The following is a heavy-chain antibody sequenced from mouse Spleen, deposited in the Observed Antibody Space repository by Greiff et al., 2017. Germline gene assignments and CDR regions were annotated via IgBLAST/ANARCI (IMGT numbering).Heavy chain of an antibody. J-gene: IGHJ1*03. Sequence: EVQLQESGPGMVKPSQSLSLTCTVPGYSITSGYDWHWIRHFPGNKLEWMGYISYSGSTNYNPSLKSRISITHDTSKNHFFLKLNSVTTEDTATYYCARDRGSSYYWYFDVWGTGTTVTVSS. V-gene: IGHV3-1*01. CDR3: ARDRGSSYYWYFDV. CDR1: GYSITSGYD. CDR2: ISYSGST. D-gene: IGHD1-1*01.